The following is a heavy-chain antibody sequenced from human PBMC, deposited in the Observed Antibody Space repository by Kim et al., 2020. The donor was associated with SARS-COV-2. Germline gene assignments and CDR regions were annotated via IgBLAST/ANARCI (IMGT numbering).Heavy chain of an antibody. D-gene: IGHD5-18*01. V-gene: IGHV4-34*01. J-gene: IGHJ4*02. CDR3: ARRTASWIQLWLPRVFDY. Sequence: KSRVTISVDTSKNQFSLKLSSVTAADTAVYYCARRTASWIQLWLPRVFDYWGQGTLVTVSS.